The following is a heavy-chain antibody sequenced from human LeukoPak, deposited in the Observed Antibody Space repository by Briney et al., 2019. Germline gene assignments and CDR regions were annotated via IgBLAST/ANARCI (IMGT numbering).Heavy chain of an antibody. CDR3: ARHGKATVGGAFDI. J-gene: IGHJ3*02. Sequence: SETLSLTCTVSGGSISSSSYYWGWIRQPPWKGQDWIGSIYYSGSTYYNPSLKSRVTISVDTSKNQFSLKLSSVTAADTAVYYCARHGKATVGGAFDIWGQGTMVTVSS. V-gene: IGHV4-39*01. CDR1: GGSISSSSYY. D-gene: IGHD4-23*01. CDR2: IYYSGST.